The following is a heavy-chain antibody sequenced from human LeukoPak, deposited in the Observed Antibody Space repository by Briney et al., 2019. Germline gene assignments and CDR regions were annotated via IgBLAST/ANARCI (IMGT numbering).Heavy chain of an antibody. CDR2: FDPEDGET. J-gene: IGHJ4*02. CDR1: GYTLTEVS. CDR3: ATTVVGATGTGY. Sequence: ASVKVSCKVSGYTLTEVSMLWVRQAPGKGLEWMGGFDPEDGETIYAQKFQGRVTMTEDTSIHTAYMELSSLRSEDTAVYYCATTVVGATGTGYWGQGTLVTVSS. V-gene: IGHV1-24*01. D-gene: IGHD1-26*01.